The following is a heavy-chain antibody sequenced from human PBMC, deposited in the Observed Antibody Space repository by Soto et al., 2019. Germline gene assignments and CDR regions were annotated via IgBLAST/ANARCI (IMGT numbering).Heavy chain of an antibody. V-gene: IGHV1-2*04. J-gene: IGHJ6*03. CDR2: INPNSGVT. CDR3: ARESGGAPATLDYYYFYMDV. CDR1: GDRFTDYY. D-gene: IGHD1-26*01. Sequence: QVQLVQSGAEVKEPGASVTVSCRASGDRFTDYYMHWVRQAPGQGLEWMGWINPNSGVTKYAQKFQGWVTMTRDTSIRTVYMQLSRLRFDDTAIYYCARESGGAPATLDYYYFYMDVWGTGTTVTVSS.